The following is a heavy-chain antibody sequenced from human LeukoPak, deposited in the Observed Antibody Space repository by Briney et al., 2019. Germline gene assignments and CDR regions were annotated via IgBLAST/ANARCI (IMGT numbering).Heavy chain of an antibody. V-gene: IGHV1-8*02. CDR3: ARPRSPKQKYYFDY. J-gene: IGHJ4*02. CDR1: GYTFTGFY. D-gene: IGHD1/OR15-1a*01. Sequence: ASVKVSCKASGYTFTGFYIHWLRQAPGQGPEWMGWMNPNSGNTGYAQKFQGRVTMTRNTSISTAYMELSSLRSEDTAVYYCARPRSPKQKYYFDYWGQGTLVTVSS. CDR2: MNPNSGNT.